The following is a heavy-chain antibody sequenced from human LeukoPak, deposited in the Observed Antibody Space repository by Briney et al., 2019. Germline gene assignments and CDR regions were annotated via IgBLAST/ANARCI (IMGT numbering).Heavy chain of an antibody. CDR3: ARRVASRPVYCFDY. V-gene: IGHV7-4-1*02. D-gene: IGHD2-15*01. J-gene: IGHJ4*02. CDR2: INTNTGNP. CDR1: GYTFTTYA. Sequence: ASVKVSCKASGYTFTTYAMNWVRQAPGQGLEWMGWINTNTGNPTYAQGFTGRFAFSLDTSVSTAYLQISSLKAEDTAVYYCARRVASRPVYCFDYWGQGKLVTVSS.